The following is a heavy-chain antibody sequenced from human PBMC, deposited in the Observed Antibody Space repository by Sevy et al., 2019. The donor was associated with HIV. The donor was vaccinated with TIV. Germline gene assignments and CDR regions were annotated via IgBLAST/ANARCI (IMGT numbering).Heavy chain of an antibody. CDR1: GFTFSDYY. V-gene: IGHV3-11*01. CDR3: ARLRWAKYYFDY. D-gene: IGHD4-17*01. CDR2: ISPSGGCA. Sequence: GGSLRLSCAASGFTFSDYYMSWIRQAPGKGLEWVSYISPSGGCAYDAFSVKGRFTISRDNAKNSLSLQMNSLRAEDTAVYYCARLRWAKYYFDYWGQGSLVTVSS. J-gene: IGHJ4*02.